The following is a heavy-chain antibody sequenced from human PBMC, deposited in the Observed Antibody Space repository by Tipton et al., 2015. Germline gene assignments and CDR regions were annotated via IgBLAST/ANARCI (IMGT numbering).Heavy chain of an antibody. CDR2: ISSDEGNK. V-gene: IGHV3-30*01. CDR3: AREKHDSADAFDI. D-gene: IGHD3-22*01. J-gene: IGHJ3*02. Sequence: SLRLSCAASGFTISRFGMHWVRQAPGKGLEWLSLISSDEGNKDYADSVKGRFTISRDNSKNTLYLQMDSLRPEDTAVYYCAREKHDSADAFDIWGQGTMVTVSS. CDR1: GFTISRFG.